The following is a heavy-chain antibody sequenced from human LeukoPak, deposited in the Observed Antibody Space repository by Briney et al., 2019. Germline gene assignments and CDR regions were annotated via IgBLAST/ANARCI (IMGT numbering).Heavy chain of an antibody. D-gene: IGHD2-15*01. CDR3: ARPPSLSYFSGGTCWFDP. J-gene: IGHJ5*02. V-gene: IGHV4-39*01. CDR2: IYYSGST. Sequence: SETLSLTCSVSGGSISTSPYYWGWIRQPPGKGLEWIVSIYYSGSTYDNQALKSRVTISVYTAKNQFSLKLRSVTAADTAVYFCARPPSLSYFSGGTCWFDPWGPGTLVTVSS. CDR1: GGSISTSPYY.